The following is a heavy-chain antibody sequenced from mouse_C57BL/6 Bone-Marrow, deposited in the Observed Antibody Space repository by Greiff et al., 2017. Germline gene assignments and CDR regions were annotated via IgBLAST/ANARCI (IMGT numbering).Heavy chain of an antibody. V-gene: IGHV5-17*01. CDR1: GFTFSDYG. CDR3: ARCGYPHYYAMDY. D-gene: IGHD2-2*01. Sequence: EVKLMESGGGLVKPGGSLKLSCAASGFTFSDYGMHWVRQAPEKGLEWVAYISSGSSTIYYADTVKGRFTISRDNAKNTLFLQMTSLRSEDTAMYYCARCGYPHYYAMDYWGQGTSVTVSS. CDR2: ISSGSSTI. J-gene: IGHJ4*01.